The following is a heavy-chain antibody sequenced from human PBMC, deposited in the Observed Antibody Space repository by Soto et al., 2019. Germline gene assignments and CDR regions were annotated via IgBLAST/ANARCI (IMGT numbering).Heavy chain of an antibody. Sequence: QVQLQESGPGLVKPSQTLSLTCTVSGGSISSGGYYWSWIRQHPGKGLEWIGYIYYSGSTYYNPSRKSRVTISVDTSKNPFSLKLSSVTAADTAVYYCATSKAYYYGSGSPFGFDYWGQGTLVTVSS. D-gene: IGHD3-10*01. CDR2: IYYSGST. V-gene: IGHV4-31*03. CDR3: ATSKAYYYGSGSPFGFDY. CDR1: GGSISSGGYY. J-gene: IGHJ4*02.